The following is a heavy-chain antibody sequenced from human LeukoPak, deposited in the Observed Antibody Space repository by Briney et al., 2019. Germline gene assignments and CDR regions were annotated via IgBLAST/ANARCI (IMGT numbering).Heavy chain of an antibody. CDR1: GFTFSSYS. D-gene: IGHD6-19*01. V-gene: IGHV3-21*01. CDR3: AXDSPSGKQWXVXDYYYYGMDV. J-gene: IGHJ6*02. CDR2: ISSISSYI. Sequence: GGSLRLSCAASGFTFSSYSMNWVRQAPGKGLEWVSSISSISSYIYYADSVKGRFTISRDNAKNSLYLQMNSLRAEDTAVYYCAXDSPSGKQWXVXDYYYYGMDVWGQGTTVTVSS.